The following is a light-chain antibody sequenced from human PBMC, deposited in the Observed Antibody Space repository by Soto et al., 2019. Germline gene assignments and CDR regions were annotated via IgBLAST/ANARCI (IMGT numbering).Light chain of an antibody. J-gene: IGKJ1*01. CDR2: DAS. V-gene: IGKV3-20*01. CDR3: QQYGSSPRT. CDR1: QSVGSS. Sequence: EIVLTQSPATLSLSPGERATLSCRASQSVGSSLAWYQQKPGQAPRLLINDASNRATGIADRFTGSGSGTDFTLTISRLEPEDFAVYYCQQYGSSPRTFGQGTKVDIK.